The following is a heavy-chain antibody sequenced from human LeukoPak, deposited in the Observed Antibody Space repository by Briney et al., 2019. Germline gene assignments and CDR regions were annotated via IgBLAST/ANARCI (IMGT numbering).Heavy chain of an antibody. CDR3: ARDDGDIVATVPHY. Sequence: GGSLRLSCAASGFTFSSYGMHWVRRAPGKGLEWVAVIWYDGSNKYYADSVKGRFTISRDNSKNTLYLQMNSLRAEDTAVYYCARDDGDIVATVPHYWGQGTLVTVSS. V-gene: IGHV3-33*01. D-gene: IGHD5-12*01. J-gene: IGHJ4*02. CDR1: GFTFSSYG. CDR2: IWYDGSNK.